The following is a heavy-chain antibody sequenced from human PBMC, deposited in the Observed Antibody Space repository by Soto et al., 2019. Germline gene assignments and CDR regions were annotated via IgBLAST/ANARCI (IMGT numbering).Heavy chain of an antibody. D-gene: IGHD3-16*01. J-gene: IGHJ6*03. CDR2: IKSKTDGGTT. Sequence: GGSLRLSCAASGFTFSNAWMSWVRQAPGKGLEWVGRIKSKTDGGTTDYAAPVKGRFTISRDDSKNTLYLQMNSLKTEDTAVYYCTTNTYYYYYYYMDVWGKGTTVTVS. CDR1: GFTFSNAW. CDR3: TTNTYYYYYYYMDV. V-gene: IGHV3-15*01.